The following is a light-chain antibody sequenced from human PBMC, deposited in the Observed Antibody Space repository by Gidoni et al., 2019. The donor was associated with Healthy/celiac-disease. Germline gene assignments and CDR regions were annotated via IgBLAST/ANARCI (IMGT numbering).Light chain of an antibody. V-gene: IGLV3-19*01. CDR3: NSRDSSGNHLV. J-gene: IGLJ2*01. CDR1: SLRSYY. CDR2: GKN. Sequence: AVSVALGQTVRITCQGDSLRSYYASWYQQKPGQAPVLVIYGKNNRPSGIPDRFSGSSSGNTASLTITGAQAEDEADYYCNSRDSSGNHLVFGGGTKMTVL.